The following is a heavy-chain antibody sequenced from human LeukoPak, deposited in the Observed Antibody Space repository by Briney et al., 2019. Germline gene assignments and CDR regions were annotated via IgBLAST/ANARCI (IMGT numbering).Heavy chain of an antibody. J-gene: IGHJ6*04. V-gene: IGHV1-69*06. CDR1: GGTFSSYA. Sequence: VASVKVSCKASGGTFSSYAISWVRQAPGQGLEWMGRIIPIFGTANYAQKFQGRVTITADKSTSTAYMELSSLRSEDTAVYYCARAPRYGDYGDYYYYGMDVWGKGTTVTVSS. CDR3: ARAPRYGDYGDYYYYGMDV. CDR2: IIPIFGTA. D-gene: IGHD4-17*01.